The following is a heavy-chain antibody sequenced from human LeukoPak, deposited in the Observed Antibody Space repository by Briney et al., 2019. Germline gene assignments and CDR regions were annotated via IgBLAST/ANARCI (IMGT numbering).Heavy chain of an antibody. CDR2: ISSTSTFI. V-gene: IGHV3-21*01. D-gene: IGHD3-22*01. J-gene: IGHJ6*03. CDR3: ARDYFDSSDYPQTYYYYYMDV. CDR1: GFTFSRYS. Sequence: GRSLRLSCAASGFTFSRYSMNWVRQAPGKWLEWVASISSTSTFIYSADSVKGRFTISRDTAKNSLFLQMNSLRAEDTAIYYCARDYFDSSDYPQTYYYYYMDVWGKGTTVTVSS.